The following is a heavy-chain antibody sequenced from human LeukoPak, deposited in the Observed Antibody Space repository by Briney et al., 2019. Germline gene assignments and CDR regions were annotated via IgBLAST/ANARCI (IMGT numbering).Heavy chain of an antibody. J-gene: IGHJ4*02. CDR2: IKSKTDGGTT. V-gene: IGHV3-15*01. Sequence: PGGSLRLSCAASGFTFSNAWMSWVRQAPGKGLEWVGRIKSKTDGGTTDYAAPVKGRFTISRDDSKNTLYLQMNSLKTEDTAVYYCTTVGSTLTPEALPDIFDYWGQGTLVTVSS. CDR3: TTVGSTLTPEALPDIFDY. CDR1: GFTFSNAW. D-gene: IGHD4-17*01.